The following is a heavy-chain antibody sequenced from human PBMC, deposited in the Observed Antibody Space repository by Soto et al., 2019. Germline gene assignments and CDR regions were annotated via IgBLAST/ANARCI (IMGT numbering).Heavy chain of an antibody. V-gene: IGHV4-34*01. CDR2: INHSGST. CDR3: ARCTDTKAKDIVVVVAAHGHWFDP. Sequence: PSETLSLTCAVYGGSFSGYYWSWIRQPPGKGLEWIGEINHSGSTNYNPSLKSRVTISVDTSKNQFSLKLSSVTAADTAVYYCARCTDTKAKDIVVVVAAHGHWFDPWGQGTLVTVSS. J-gene: IGHJ5*02. CDR1: GGSFSGYY. D-gene: IGHD2-15*01.